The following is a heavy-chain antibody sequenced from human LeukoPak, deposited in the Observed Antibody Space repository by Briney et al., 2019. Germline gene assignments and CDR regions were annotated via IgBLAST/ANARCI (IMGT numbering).Heavy chain of an antibody. Sequence: PGGSLRLSCAASGFTFTSYAMSWVRQAPGKGLEWVSAISGNGGATYYADSVKGRFTISRDNSKNTLHLQMYSLRAEDTALYYCAKATTAIVVDNFFDYWGQGTLVSVSS. J-gene: IGHJ4*02. D-gene: IGHD3-22*01. V-gene: IGHV3-23*01. CDR3: AKATTAIVVDNFFDY. CDR2: ISGNGGAT. CDR1: GFTFTSYA.